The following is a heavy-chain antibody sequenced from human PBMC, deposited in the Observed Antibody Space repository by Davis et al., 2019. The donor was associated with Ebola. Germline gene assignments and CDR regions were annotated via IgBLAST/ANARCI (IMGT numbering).Heavy chain of an antibody. CDR1: GFTFSSYS. J-gene: IGHJ2*01. D-gene: IGHD6-19*01. CDR2: ISSSSSYI. Sequence: PGGSLRLSCAASGFTFSSYSMNWVRQAPGKGLEWVSSISSSSSYIYYADSVKGRFTISRDNAKNSLYLQMNSLRAEDTAVYYCARGDSSGWPWYFDLWGRGTLVTVSS. CDR3: ARGDSSGWPWYFDL. V-gene: IGHV3-21*04.